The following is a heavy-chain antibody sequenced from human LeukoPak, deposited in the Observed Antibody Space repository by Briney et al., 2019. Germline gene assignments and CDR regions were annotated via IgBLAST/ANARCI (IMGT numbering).Heavy chain of an antibody. CDR2: LYTGGRT. Sequence: PGGSLRLSCVASGFTVSSHYMSWVRQAPGKGLEWVSLLYTGGRTYYADSVEGRFTISRDDSKNTVYLHMNTVRAEDTATYYCARGGVNYWNPRYWGQGTLVTVSS. D-gene: IGHD1-1*01. J-gene: IGHJ4*02. CDR3: ARGGVNYWNPRY. CDR1: GFTVSSHY. V-gene: IGHV3-53*01.